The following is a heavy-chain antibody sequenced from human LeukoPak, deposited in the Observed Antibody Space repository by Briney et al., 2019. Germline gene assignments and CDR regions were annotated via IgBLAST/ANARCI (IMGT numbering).Heavy chain of an antibody. J-gene: IGHJ6*03. V-gene: IGHV4-4*09. CDR3: ARLKYDFWSGYYRAGDYYYYYMDV. CDR2: IYTRGSP. Sequence: SETLSLTCTVSGRSISSYYGRWLRHPRGKGLEWLGYIYTRGSPNYNPPLKRRDTISVDTSKNQFSLKLSSVTAADTAVYYCARLKYDFWSGYYRAGDYYYYYMDVWGKGTTVTVSS. D-gene: IGHD3-3*01. CDR1: GRSISSYY.